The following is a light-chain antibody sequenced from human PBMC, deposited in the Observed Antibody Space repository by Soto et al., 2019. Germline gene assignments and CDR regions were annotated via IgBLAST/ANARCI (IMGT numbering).Light chain of an antibody. V-gene: IGLV2-8*01. J-gene: IGLJ1*01. CDR3: SSYTGTHIV. Sequence: QSALTQPPSASGSPGQSVAISCTGTGSDVGSYNYVSWYQQHPGKAPKLMVYDVSQRPSGVPDRFSGSKSGNTASLTVSGLQAEDEADYYCSSYTGTHIVFGTGTKVTVL. CDR2: DVS. CDR1: GSDVGSYNY.